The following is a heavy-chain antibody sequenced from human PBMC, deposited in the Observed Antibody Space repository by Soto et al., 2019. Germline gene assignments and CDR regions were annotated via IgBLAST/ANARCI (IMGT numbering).Heavy chain of an antibody. J-gene: IGHJ6*03. V-gene: IGHV3-66*01. CDR1: GFTVSSNY. CDR3: ARDLPYYDILTGMSYYYYYMDV. Sequence: GGSLRLSCAASGFTVSSNYMSWVRQAPGKGLEWVSVIYSGGGTYYADSVKGRFTISRDNSKNTLYLQMNSLRAEDTAVYYCARDLPYYDILTGMSYYYYYMDVWGKGTTVTVSS. D-gene: IGHD3-9*01. CDR2: IYSGGGT.